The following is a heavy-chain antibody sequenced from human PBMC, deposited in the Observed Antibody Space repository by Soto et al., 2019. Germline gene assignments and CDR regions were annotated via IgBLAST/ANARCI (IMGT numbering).Heavy chain of an antibody. CDR3: AHRIGMVDFDY. Sequence: QITLKESGPTLVKPTQTLTLTCTFSGFSLSTSGVGVGWIRQPPGKALEWLALIYWNDDKRYSPSLKSRLTITKDTSKNQVVLTMTNMDPVDTATYYRAHRIGMVDFDYWGQGTLVTVSS. CDR1: GFSLSTSGVG. D-gene: IGHD2-15*01. V-gene: IGHV2-5*01. CDR2: IYWNDDK. J-gene: IGHJ4*02.